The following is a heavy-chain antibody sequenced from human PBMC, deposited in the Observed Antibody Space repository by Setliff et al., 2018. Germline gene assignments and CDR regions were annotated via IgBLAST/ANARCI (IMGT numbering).Heavy chain of an antibody. CDR2: IYYSGST. CDR3: ARVRNTQNGFFDY. D-gene: IGHD1-1*01. J-gene: IGHJ4*02. Sequence: NPSETLSLTCTVSGGSISSGDYYWSWIRQPPGKGLEWIGYIYYSGSTYYNPSLKSRVTISVDTSKNQFSLKLSSVTAADTAVYYCARVRNTQNGFFDYWSQGTLVTVSS. CDR1: GGSISSGDYY. V-gene: IGHV4-30-4*08.